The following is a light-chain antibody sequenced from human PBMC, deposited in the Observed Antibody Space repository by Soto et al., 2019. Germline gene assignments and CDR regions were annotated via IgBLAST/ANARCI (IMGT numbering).Light chain of an antibody. Sequence: QLTQSPSSLSASIGGRFNISCQASHDISNYLNWYQQRQGKAPKLLIYDASTLETGVPSRLRGSGYGTDFTLTITSLQNGDIATYYCQHCHDMPLTFGGGTKVDIK. CDR1: HDISNY. CDR2: DAS. J-gene: IGKJ4*01. CDR3: QHCHDMPLT. V-gene: IGKV1-33*01.